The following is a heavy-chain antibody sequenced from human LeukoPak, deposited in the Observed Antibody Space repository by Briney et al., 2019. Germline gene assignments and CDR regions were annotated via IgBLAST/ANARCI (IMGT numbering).Heavy chain of an antibody. Sequence: GESLKISCKGSGYSFTNYWIGWVRQMPGKGLEWMGIIYPDDSDTRYSPSFKGQVTISADKSISTAYLQWSSLKASDTAIYYCTLAHWGTPHNSWGQGTLVTVSS. V-gene: IGHV5-51*01. D-gene: IGHD7-27*01. CDR1: GYSFTNYW. CDR3: TLAHWGTPHNS. J-gene: IGHJ4*02. CDR2: IYPDDSDT.